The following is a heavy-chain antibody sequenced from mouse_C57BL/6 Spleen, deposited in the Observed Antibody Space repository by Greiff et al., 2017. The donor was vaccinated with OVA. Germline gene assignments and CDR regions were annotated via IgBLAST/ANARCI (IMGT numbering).Heavy chain of an antibody. V-gene: IGHV5-4*01. CDR3: ARDQATVVAHWYFDV. Sequence: EVHLVESGGGLVKPGGSLKLSCAASGFTFSSYAMSWVRQTPEKRLEWVATISDGGSYTYYPDNVKGRFTISRDNAKNNLYLQMSHLKSEDTAMYYCARDQATVVAHWYFDVWGTGTTVTVSS. CDR1: GFTFSSYA. J-gene: IGHJ1*03. D-gene: IGHD1-1*01. CDR2: ISDGGSYT.